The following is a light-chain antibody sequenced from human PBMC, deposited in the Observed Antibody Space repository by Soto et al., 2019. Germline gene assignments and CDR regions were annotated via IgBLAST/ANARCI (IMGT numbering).Light chain of an antibody. J-gene: IGLJ2*01. CDR1: SSDVGGYKY. Sequence: QSVLTQPPSASGSPGQSVTISCTGTSSDVGGYKYVSWYQQHPGKAPKLMIYEVSKRPSGVPDRFSGSKSGNTASLTVSGLLAEDEADYYCSSYAGSNDVIFGGGTKLTVL. CDR2: EVS. CDR3: SSYAGSNDVI. V-gene: IGLV2-8*01.